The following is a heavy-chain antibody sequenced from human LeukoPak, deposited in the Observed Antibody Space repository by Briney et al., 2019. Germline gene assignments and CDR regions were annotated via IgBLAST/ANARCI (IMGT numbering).Heavy chain of an antibody. CDR2: ISGSGGST. Sequence: GGSLRLSCAASGFTFSSYSMNWVRQAPGKGLEWVSGISGSGGSTYYADSVKGRFTISRDNSKNTLYLQMNSLRAEDTAVYYCAKARSITMIVVVITYFDYWGQGTLVTVSS. J-gene: IGHJ4*02. CDR3: AKARSITMIVVVITYFDY. CDR1: GFTFSSYS. D-gene: IGHD3-22*01. V-gene: IGHV3-23*01.